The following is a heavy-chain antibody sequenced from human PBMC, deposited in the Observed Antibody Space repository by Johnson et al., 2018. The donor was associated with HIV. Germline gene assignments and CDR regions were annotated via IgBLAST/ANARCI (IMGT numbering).Heavy chain of an antibody. J-gene: IGHJ3*02. CDR2: IYSGGST. Sequence: VQLVESGGDLVQPGGSLRLSCAVSGFTVSSNYMSWVRRAPGKGLEWVSVIYSGGSTYYADSVTGRFTISRDNSKNTLYLQMNSLRAEDTAVYYCARKGWARGAFDIWGQGTMVTVSS. V-gene: IGHV3-66*02. CDR3: ARKGWARGAFDI. CDR1: GFTVSSNY. D-gene: IGHD1-26*01.